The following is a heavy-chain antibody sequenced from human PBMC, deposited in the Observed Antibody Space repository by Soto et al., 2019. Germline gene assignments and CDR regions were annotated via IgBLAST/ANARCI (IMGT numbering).Heavy chain of an antibody. Sequence: GESLKISCKGSGYSFAGYWITWVRQKPGKGLEWMGQIDPSDSQTYYSPSFRGHVTISVTKSITTVFLQWSSLRASDTAMYYCARQIYDSDTGPNFQYYFDSWGQGTPVTVSS. V-gene: IGHV5-10-1*01. J-gene: IGHJ4*02. CDR3: ARQIYDSDTGPNFQYYFDS. CDR1: GYSFAGYW. D-gene: IGHD3-22*01. CDR2: IDPSDSQT.